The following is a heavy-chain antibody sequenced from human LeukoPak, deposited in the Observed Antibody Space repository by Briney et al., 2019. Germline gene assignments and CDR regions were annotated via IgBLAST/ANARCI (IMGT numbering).Heavy chain of an antibody. D-gene: IGHD1-26*01. J-gene: IGHJ5*02. CDR2: FDPEDGET. CDR3: ATHTYHIVGATAWFDP. CDR1: GYTLTELS. Sequence: ASVKVSCKVSGYTLTELSMHWVRQAPGKGLEWMGGFDPEDGETIYAQKFQGRVTMTEDTSTDTAYMELSSLRSEDTAVYYCATHTYHIVGATAWFDPWGQGTLVTVSS. V-gene: IGHV1-24*01.